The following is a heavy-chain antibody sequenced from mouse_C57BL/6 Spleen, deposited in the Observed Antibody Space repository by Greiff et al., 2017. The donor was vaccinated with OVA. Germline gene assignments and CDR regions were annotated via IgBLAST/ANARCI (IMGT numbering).Heavy chain of an antibody. D-gene: IGHD1-1*01. CDR1: GYTFTDYE. CDR3: TRSYYGSSPYWYFDV. Sequence: VKLMESGAELVRPGASVTLSCKASGYTFTDYEMHWVKQTPVHGLEWIGAIDPETGGTAYNQKFKGKAILTADKSSSTAYMELRSLTSEDSAVYYCTRSYYGSSPYWYFDVWGTGTTVTVSS. CDR2: IDPETGGT. V-gene: IGHV1-15*01. J-gene: IGHJ1*03.